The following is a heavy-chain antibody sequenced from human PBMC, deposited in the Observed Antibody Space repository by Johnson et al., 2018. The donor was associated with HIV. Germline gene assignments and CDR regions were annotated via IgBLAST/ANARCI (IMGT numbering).Heavy chain of an antibody. CDR2: VSNDGNNK. J-gene: IGHJ3*02. CDR3: AREIIAARPSAFDI. Sequence: QVQLVESGGGVVQPGRSLRLSCAASGFTFSSYGMHWVRQAPGKGLEWVAVVSNDGNNKYYTDSVKGRFTISRDNSRNTLNLQMNNLRAEDTAVYYCAREIIAARPSAFDIWGQGTMVTVSS. CDR1: GFTFSSYG. V-gene: IGHV3-30*03. D-gene: IGHD6-6*01.